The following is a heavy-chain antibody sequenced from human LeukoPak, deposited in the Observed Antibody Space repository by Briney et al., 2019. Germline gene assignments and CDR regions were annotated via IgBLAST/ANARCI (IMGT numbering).Heavy chain of an antibody. CDR2: IYTGGST. D-gene: IGHD3-10*01. Sequence: SETLSLTCTVSGGSISSYYWSWIRQPAGKGLEWIGRIYTGGSTYYNPSLKSRVTISVDTSKNQFSLKLSSVTAADTAVYYCARGQPIDWRGVIMDDRYDYWGQGTLVTVSS. CDR3: ARGQPIDWRGVIMDDRYDY. CDR1: GGSISSYY. V-gene: IGHV4-4*07. J-gene: IGHJ4*02.